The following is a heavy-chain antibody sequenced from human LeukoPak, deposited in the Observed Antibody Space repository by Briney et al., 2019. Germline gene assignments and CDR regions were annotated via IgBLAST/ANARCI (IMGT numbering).Heavy chain of an antibody. CDR3: ARDRPQAFDI. CDR2: ISSSSSYI. CDR1: GFAFRSYE. J-gene: IGHJ3*02. Sequence: PGGSLRLSCAASGFAFRSYEMNWVRQAPGKGLEWVSSISSSSSYIYYADSVKGRFTISRDNAKNSLYLQMNSLRAEDTAVYYCARDRPQAFDIWGQGTMVTVSS. V-gene: IGHV3-21*01.